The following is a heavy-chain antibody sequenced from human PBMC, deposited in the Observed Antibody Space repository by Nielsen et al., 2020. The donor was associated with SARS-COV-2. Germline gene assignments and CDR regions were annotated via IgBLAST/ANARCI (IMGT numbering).Heavy chain of an antibody. CDR3: ARGLMSGTFYYGLDV. CDR2: VNHIGTT. Sequence: GSLRLSCAVYGGSFSGSYWSWIRQPPGKGLEWIGEVNHIGTTNYNPSLKSRLTISIDTSKNQFSLKLRSVTAADTAVYYCARGLMSGTFYYGLDVWGQGSTVTVSS. D-gene: IGHD1-26*01. J-gene: IGHJ6*02. CDR1: GGSFSGSY. V-gene: IGHV4-34*01.